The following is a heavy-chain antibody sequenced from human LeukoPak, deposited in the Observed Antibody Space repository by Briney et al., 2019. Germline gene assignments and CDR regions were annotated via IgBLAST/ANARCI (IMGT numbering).Heavy chain of an antibody. CDR2: IIPIFGTE. CDR1: GGTFSSYA. D-gene: IGHD3-3*01. V-gene: IGHV1-69*05. CDR3: ARGSIFGVANYYYYYYMDV. J-gene: IGHJ6*03. Sequence: SVKVSCKASGGTFSSYAISWVRQAPGQGLEWMGGIIPIFGTENYAQKFQGRVTITTDESTSTAYMELSSLRSEDTAVYYCARGSIFGVANYYYYYYMDVWGKGTTVTVSS.